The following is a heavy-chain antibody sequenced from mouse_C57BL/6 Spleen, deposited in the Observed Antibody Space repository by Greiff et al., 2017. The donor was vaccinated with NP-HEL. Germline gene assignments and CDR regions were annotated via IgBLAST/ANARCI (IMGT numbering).Heavy chain of an antibody. CDR3: AKSGGSGYAMDY. Sequence: VQLQQSGPGLVQPSQSLSITCTVSGFSLTSYGVHWVRQSPGKGLEWLGVIWRGGSTDYNEAFMSRLSITKDNSQSQVFFKMNSLQADDTAIYYCAKSGGSGYAMDYWGQGTSVTVSS. J-gene: IGHJ4*01. D-gene: IGHD1-3*01. CDR2: IWRGGST. V-gene: IGHV2-5*01. CDR1: GFSLTSYG.